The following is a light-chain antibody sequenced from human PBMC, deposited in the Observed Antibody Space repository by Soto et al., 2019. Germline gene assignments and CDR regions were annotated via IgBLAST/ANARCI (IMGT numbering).Light chain of an antibody. J-gene: IGKJ4*01. Sequence: LSGDSLYLCGGESVKITCRASQSVSHNYLAWYQQKPGQAPRPLIYGTSTRATGIPARFIGIGSRTEFTLTITSRQSEDFAVYNCQQYNNGPRTVGGGTTVDIK. CDR1: QSVSHNY. CDR2: GTS. V-gene: IGKV3-15*01. CDR3: QQYNNGPRT.